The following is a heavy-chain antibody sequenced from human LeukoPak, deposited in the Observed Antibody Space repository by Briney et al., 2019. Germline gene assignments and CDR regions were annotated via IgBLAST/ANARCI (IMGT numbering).Heavy chain of an antibody. Sequence: SETLSLTCAVYGGSFSGYYWSWIRQPPGKGLEWIGEINHSGSTNYNPSLKSRVTISVDTSKNQFSLKLSSVTAADTAVYYCVRARGYTPYYFDYWGQGTLVTVSS. V-gene: IGHV4-34*01. J-gene: IGHJ4*02. CDR2: INHSGST. CDR3: VRARGYTPYYFDY. CDR1: GGSFSGYY. D-gene: IGHD6-13*01.